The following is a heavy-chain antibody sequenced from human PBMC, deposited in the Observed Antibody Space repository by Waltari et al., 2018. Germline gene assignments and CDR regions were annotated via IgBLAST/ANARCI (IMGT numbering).Heavy chain of an antibody. CDR3: ARGGLRYVESLKPIPFDY. J-gene: IGHJ4*02. D-gene: IGHD3-3*01. Sequence: QVQLVQSGAEVKKPGSSVKVSCKTSGGSFSNYGISWVRQAPGQGLEWMGGIIPIFGSTKYAQKFQDRITITADELTTTVYMELDSLRSDDTATYYCARGGLRYVESLKPIPFDYWGQGTLVTVSS. V-gene: IGHV1-69*12. CDR1: GGSFSNYG. CDR2: IIPIFGST.